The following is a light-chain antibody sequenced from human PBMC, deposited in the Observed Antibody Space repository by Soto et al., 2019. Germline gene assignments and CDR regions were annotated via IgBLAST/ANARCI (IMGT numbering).Light chain of an antibody. CDR1: QGISSH. Sequence: AIRMTQSPSSLSASTGDRVTITCRASQGISSHLAWYQQKSGKAPKLLISGASTLETGVPSRFSGSGSGTDFTLTISCLQSEDFATYYCQQYYNYALTFGGGTRVDIK. V-gene: IGKV1-8*01. CDR2: GAS. CDR3: QQYYNYALT. J-gene: IGKJ4*01.